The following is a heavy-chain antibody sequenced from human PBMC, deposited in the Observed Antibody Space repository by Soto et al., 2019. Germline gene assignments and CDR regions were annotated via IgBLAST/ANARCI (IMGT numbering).Heavy chain of an antibody. CDR3: AADIVGTGSY. CDR2: IRKKTWIHTT. D-gene: IGHD5-12*01. CDR1: GFIFSDHT. J-gene: IGHJ4*02. V-gene: IGHV3-72*01. Sequence: EVQVVESGGGLVQPGGSLRLSCAASGFIFSDHTMDWVRQAPGKGLEWVGRIRKKTWIHTTEYAATVKGRFTLSRDDSKNSLYLQMNSLETEDTAVYYCAADIVGTGSYWGQGTLVTVSS.